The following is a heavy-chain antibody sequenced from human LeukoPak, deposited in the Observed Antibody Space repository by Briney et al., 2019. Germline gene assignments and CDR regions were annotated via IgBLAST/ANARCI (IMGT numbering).Heavy chain of an antibody. CDR1: GGSISTYY. CDR2: IDYRGST. J-gene: IGHJ3*02. CDR3: ARSRSGYSYDHAAFEI. V-gene: IGHV4-59*01. D-gene: IGHD5-18*01. Sequence: SETLPLTCTVSGGSISTYYWSWIRQFPGKGLEWIAYIDYRGSTTYNPSLRSRVTISVDTSRNQFSLKLSSVTAADTAVYYCARSRSGYSYDHAAFEIWGQGTLVTVSS.